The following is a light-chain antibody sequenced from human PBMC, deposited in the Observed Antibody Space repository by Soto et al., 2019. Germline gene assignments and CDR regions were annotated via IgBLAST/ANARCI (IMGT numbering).Light chain of an antibody. Sequence: DIVMTQSPLSLPVTPGEPASISCRSSQSLLDSNGYKYLDWYLQKPGQSPQLLIYLGSNRASGVPDRFSGSGSGTDFTLKISRVEAEDVWVYYCMQALQTPRTFGQGTKLEIK. CDR3: MQALQTPRT. V-gene: IGKV2-28*01. CDR1: QSLLDSNGYKY. CDR2: LGS. J-gene: IGKJ2*01.